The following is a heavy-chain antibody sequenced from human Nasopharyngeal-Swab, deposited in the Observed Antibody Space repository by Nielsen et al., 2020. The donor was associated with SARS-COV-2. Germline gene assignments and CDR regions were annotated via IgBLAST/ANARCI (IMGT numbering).Heavy chain of an antibody. CDR2: VWYDGSNK. V-gene: IGHV3-33*06. J-gene: IGHJ4*02. D-gene: IGHD6-19*01. CDR1: GFTFSSYG. CDR3: AKDGRVWAVAGEVDY. Sequence: GESLKISCAASGFTFSSYGMHWVRQAPGKGLEWVAVVWYDGSNKYYADSVKGRFTISRDNSKNTLYLQMNSLRAEDTAVYYCAKDGRVWAVAGEVDYWGQGTLVTVSS.